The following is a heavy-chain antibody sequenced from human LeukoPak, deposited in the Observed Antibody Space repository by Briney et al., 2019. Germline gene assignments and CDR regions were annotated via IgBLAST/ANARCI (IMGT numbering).Heavy chain of an antibody. CDR3: ARVRGYDFWSGLTGGWSDY. J-gene: IGHJ4*02. CDR2: ISSNGGST. CDR1: GFTFSSYA. V-gene: IGHV3-64*01. Sequence: GGSLRLSCAASGFTFSSYAMHWVRQAPGKGLEYVSAISSNGGSTYYANSVKGRFTISRDNSKNTLYLQMGSLRAEDMAVYYCARVRGYDFWSGLTGGWSDYWGQGTLVTVSS. D-gene: IGHD3-3*01.